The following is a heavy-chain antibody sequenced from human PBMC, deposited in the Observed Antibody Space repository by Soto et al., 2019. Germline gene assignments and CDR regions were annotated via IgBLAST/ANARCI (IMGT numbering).Heavy chain of an antibody. D-gene: IGHD4-4*01. Sequence: ASETLSLTCAVSGGSISSGGYSWSWIRQPPGKGLEWIGYIYHSGSTYYNPSLKSRVTISVDRSKNLFSLKLSSVTAADTAVYYCARDYRYNWFDPWGQGTLVTVSS. CDR3: ARDYRYNWFDP. V-gene: IGHV4-30-2*01. J-gene: IGHJ5*02. CDR2: IYHSGST. CDR1: GGSISSGGYS.